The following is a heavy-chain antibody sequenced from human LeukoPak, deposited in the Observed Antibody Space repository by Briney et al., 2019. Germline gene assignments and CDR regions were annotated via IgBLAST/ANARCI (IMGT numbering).Heavy chain of an antibody. V-gene: IGHV3-30*03. Sequence: GRSLRLSCAASGFTFSSYGMHWVRQAPGKGLEWVAVISYDGSNKYYADSVKGRFTISRDNSKNTLYLQMNSLRAEDTAVYYCATRAHKWLREYYFDYWGQGTLVTVSS. D-gene: IGHD5-12*01. CDR1: GFTFSSYG. CDR2: ISYDGSNK. J-gene: IGHJ4*02. CDR3: ATRAHKWLREYYFDY.